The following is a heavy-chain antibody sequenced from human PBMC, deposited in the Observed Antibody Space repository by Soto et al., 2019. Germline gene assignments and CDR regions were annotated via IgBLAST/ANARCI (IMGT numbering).Heavy chain of an antibody. Sequence: GGSLRLSCAASGFTFSSYWMSWVRQAPGKGLEWVANIKQDGSEKYYVDSVKGRFTISRDNAKNSLYLQMNSLRAEDTAVYYCARWGIAALDVYYYYGMDVWGQGTTVTVSS. CDR2: IKQDGSEK. CDR3: ARWGIAALDVYYYYGMDV. V-gene: IGHV3-7*05. CDR1: GFTFSSYW. J-gene: IGHJ6*02. D-gene: IGHD6-13*01.